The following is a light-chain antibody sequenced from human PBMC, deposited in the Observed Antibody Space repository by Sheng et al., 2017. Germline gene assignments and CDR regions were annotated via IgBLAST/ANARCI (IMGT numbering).Light chain of an antibody. CDR2: KDT. J-gene: IGLJ1*01. Sequence: SFELTQPPSVSVSPGQTARITCSGDALAKQYTYWYQHKPGQAPVMVIYKDTERPSGIPERFSGSSSGTTVTLTISGVQAEDEADYYCQSPDTSDTSYVFGTGTKVTVL. CDR1: ALAKQY. CDR3: QSPDTSDTSYV. V-gene: IGLV3-25*03.